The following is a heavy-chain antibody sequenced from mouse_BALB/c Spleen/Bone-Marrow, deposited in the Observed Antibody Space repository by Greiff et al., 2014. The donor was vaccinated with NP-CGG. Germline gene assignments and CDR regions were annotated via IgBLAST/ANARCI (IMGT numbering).Heavy chain of an antibody. CDR3: ARFAGTPYTMDY. D-gene: IGHD4-1*01. CDR1: GYSITSDYS. Sequence: DVKLVESGPDLVKPSQSLSLTCTVTGYSITSDYSWHWIRQFPGNKLEWMGYIHYSGTTVYNPSLKSRISFTRDTSNNQFFLQLNSVTTEDTATYYCARFAGTPYTMDYWGQGTSVTVSS. V-gene: IGHV3-1*02. J-gene: IGHJ4*01. CDR2: IHYSGTT.